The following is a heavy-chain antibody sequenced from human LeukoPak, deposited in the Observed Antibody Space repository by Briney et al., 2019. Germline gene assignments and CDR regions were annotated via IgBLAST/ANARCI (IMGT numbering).Heavy chain of an antibody. CDR1: GYTFTSNG. J-gene: IGHJ4*02. D-gene: IGHD6-19*01. Sequence: ASVNVSCKSSGYTFTSNGITWVRQAPGQGLEWMGWISGYSGNTNYAQKLQGRVTMTTDTSTTTAYMELRSLTSDDTAVYYCARAEAVAAYYFDYRGQGTLVSASS. CDR2: ISGYSGNT. CDR3: ARAEAVAAYYFDY. V-gene: IGHV1-18*01.